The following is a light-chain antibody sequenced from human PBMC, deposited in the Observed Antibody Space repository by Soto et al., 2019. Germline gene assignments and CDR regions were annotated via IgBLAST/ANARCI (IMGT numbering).Light chain of an antibody. Sequence: DIVMTQSPDSLAVSLGERATINCKSSQTVLYSSNKRNYLAWYQQRPGQPPKLLISWASTREAGVPDRFSGSGSETDFTLTITSLQPEDVAVYYCHQYLQSYTFGQGTKVDIK. CDR1: QTVLYSSNKRNY. CDR3: HQYLQSYT. CDR2: WAS. V-gene: IGKV4-1*01. J-gene: IGKJ2*01.